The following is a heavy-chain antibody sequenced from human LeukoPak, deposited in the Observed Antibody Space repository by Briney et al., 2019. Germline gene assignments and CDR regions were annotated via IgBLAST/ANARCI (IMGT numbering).Heavy chain of an antibody. V-gene: IGHV3-7*03. CDR1: GFIFSGSW. CDR2: IKKDGSEK. J-gene: IGHJ4*02. D-gene: IGHD2-15*01. CDR3: TTDTWYSAGH. Sequence: GGSLRLSGTASGFIFSGSWMAWIRQAPGKGLEWVAIIKKDGSEKYYVDSMKGRFTISRDNAKNSLFLQMNSLRAEDTAIYYCTTDTWYSAGHWGQGTLVTVSS.